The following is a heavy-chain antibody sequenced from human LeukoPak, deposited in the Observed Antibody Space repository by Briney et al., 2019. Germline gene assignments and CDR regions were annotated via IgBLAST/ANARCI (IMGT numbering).Heavy chain of an antibody. CDR1: GFTLTSYA. Sequence: PGGSLRLPCATSGFTLTSYAVHWVRQAPGKGLEWVGLIWYDGSSKYYADSVKGRFTISRDNSKNTLYLQMNSLRAEDTAVYYCARDAGYDILSGYFDYWGQGTLVTVSS. J-gene: IGHJ4*02. CDR2: IWYDGSSK. CDR3: ARDAGYDILSGYFDY. D-gene: IGHD3-9*01. V-gene: IGHV3-33*01.